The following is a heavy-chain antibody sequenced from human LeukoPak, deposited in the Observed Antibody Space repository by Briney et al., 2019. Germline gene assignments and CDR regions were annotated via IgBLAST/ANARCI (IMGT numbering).Heavy chain of an antibody. CDR3: ARAPGGDGSVSDAFDI. J-gene: IGHJ3*02. V-gene: IGHV4-34*01. D-gene: IGHD3-10*01. CDR2: INHSGST. CDR1: GGSLSGYY. Sequence: SETLSLTCAVYGGSLSGYYWSWIRQPPGKGLEWIGEINHSGSTNYNPSLKSRVTISVDTSKNQFSLKLSSVTAADTAVYYCARAPGGDGSVSDAFDIWGQGTMVTVSS.